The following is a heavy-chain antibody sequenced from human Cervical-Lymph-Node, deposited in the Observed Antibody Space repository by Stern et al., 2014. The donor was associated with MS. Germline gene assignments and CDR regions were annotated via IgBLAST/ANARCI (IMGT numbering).Heavy chain of an antibody. CDR1: AYTFTIYA. CDR3: ARDPDVLGYCSRKDCRFDY. V-gene: IGHV1-3*01. D-gene: IGHD2-2*01. Sequence: QVQLVQSGAEVKKPGASVSISCKASAYTFTIYAMHWVRQAPGQRLEWMGSINPGHGKTKDSQNFQGRVTITRDTSASTVYMELSSLRSEDTAVYYCARDPDVLGYCSRKDCRFDYWGQGTLVTVSP. CDR2: INPGHGKT. J-gene: IGHJ4*02.